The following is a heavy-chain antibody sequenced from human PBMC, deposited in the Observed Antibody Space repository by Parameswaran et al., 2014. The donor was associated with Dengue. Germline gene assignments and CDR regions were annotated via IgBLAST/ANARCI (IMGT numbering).Heavy chain of an antibody. CDR2: INPRGGGT. V-gene: IGHV1-46*01. D-gene: IGHD3-22*01. CDR3: ARDGDCDSGYYFLDY. Sequence: WVRQAPGQGLEWMGIINPRGGGTTYAQKFQGRVTLTRDTSTSTVYMELGSLRSEDTAVYYCARDGDCDSGYYFLDYWGQGTLVTVSS. J-gene: IGHJ4*02.